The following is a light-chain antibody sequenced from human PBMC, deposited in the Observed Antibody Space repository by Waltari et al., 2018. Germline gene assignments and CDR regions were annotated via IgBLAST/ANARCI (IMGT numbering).Light chain of an antibody. CDR1: SLRTYS. J-gene: IGLJ2*01. Sequence: SSELTQDPAVSVALGQTVRITCQGDSLRTYSVSWFHQKPGQAPALVIYGKNTRPSGIPDRFSASSSGSTASLTIIGAQAEDEADYYCHSRDSSGDVLIGGGTKLTVV. CDR2: GKN. V-gene: IGLV3-19*01. CDR3: HSRDSSGDVL.